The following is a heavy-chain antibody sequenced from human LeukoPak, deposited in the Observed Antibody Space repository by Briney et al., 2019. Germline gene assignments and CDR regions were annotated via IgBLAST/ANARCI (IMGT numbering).Heavy chain of an antibody. Sequence: GASVKVSCKASGGTFSSYAISWVRQAPGQGLEWMGGIIPIFGTANYAQKFQGRVTITADKSTSTAYMELSSLRSEDTAVYYCARNRNANYYDSSGYYLDYYYYMDVWGKGTTVTVSS. CDR3: ARNRNANYYDSSGYYLDYYYYMDV. V-gene: IGHV1-69*06. CDR2: IIPIFGTA. CDR1: GGTFSSYA. J-gene: IGHJ6*03. D-gene: IGHD3-22*01.